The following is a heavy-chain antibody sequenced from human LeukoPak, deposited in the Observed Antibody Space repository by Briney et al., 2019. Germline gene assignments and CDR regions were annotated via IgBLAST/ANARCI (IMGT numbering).Heavy chain of an antibody. Sequence: SETLSLTCAVYGGSFSGYYWSWIRQPPGKGLEWIGEINHSGSTNYNPSLKSRVTISVDTSRNQFSLKLSSVTAADTAVYYCASLPPSIGDWGQGTLVTVSS. V-gene: IGHV4-34*01. J-gene: IGHJ4*02. CDR3: ASLPPSIGD. CDR2: INHSGST. CDR1: GGSFSGYY.